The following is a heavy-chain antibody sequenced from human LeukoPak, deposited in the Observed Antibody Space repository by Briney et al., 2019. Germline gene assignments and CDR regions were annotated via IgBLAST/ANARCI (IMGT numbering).Heavy chain of an antibody. Sequence: HPGGSLRLSCAASGFTFDDYTMHWVRQAPGKGLEWVSAISGSGGSTYYADSVKGRFTISRDNSKNTLYLQMNSLRAEDTAVYYCAKAPSSNTFDYWGQGTLVTASS. D-gene: IGHD6-13*01. J-gene: IGHJ4*02. CDR1: GFTFDDYT. CDR3: AKAPSSNTFDY. CDR2: ISGSGGST. V-gene: IGHV3-23*01.